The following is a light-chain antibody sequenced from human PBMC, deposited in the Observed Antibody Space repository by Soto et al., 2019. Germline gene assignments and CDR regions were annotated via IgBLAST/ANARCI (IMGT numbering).Light chain of an antibody. Sequence: QSVLTQPASVCGSPGQSITISCTGTSSDVGGYNYVSWYQHHPGKAPKLMLYEVSNRPSGVSNRFSGSKSGNTSYLTISGLQAEDEADFYCSSYTSSSTRVFGGGTKLTVL. CDR1: SSDVGGYNY. J-gene: IGLJ3*02. CDR2: EVS. CDR3: SSYTSSSTRV. V-gene: IGLV2-14*01.